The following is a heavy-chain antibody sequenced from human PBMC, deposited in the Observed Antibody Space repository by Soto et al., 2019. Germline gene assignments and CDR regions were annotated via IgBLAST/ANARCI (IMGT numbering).Heavy chain of an antibody. V-gene: IGHV3-33*01. D-gene: IGHD6-13*01. CDR3: ARDLAAAGGSVGY. J-gene: IGHJ4*02. Sequence: QVQLVESGGGVVQPGRSLRLSCAASGFTFSSYGMHWVRQAPGKGLEWVAVIWYDGSNKYYADSVKGQFTISRDNSKNTLYLQMNSLRAEDTALYYCARDLAAAGGSVGYWGQGTLVTVSS. CDR1: GFTFSSYG. CDR2: IWYDGSNK.